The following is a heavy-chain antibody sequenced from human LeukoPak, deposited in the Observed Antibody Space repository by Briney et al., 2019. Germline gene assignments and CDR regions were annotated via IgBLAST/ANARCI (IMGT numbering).Heavy chain of an antibody. CDR3: ARRVISEISIDKGNWLDP. CDR2: IDEDGST. J-gene: IGHJ5*02. D-gene: IGHD3-3*01. CDR1: GQSSTTYR. V-gene: IGHV4-4*07. Sequence: ASETLSLTCSVSGQSSTTYRWSWIRQSAAKGLEWMGRIDEDGSTTYSPSLRSRVTVSADTSKNQFSLKLSSVTAADTAVYYCARRVISEISIDKGNWLDPWGQGTLVTVSS.